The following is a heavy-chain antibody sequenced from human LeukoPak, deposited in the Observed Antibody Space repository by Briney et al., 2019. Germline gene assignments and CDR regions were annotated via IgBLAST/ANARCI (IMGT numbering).Heavy chain of an antibody. CDR2: INHSGST. J-gene: IGHJ4*02. CDR1: GGSFSGYY. Sequence: AETPSLTCAVYGGSFSGYYWSWIRQPPGKGLEWIGEINHSGSTNYNPSLKSRATISVDPSKNQFSLRLSSVTAADTAVYYCARRGIGLAMDYWGQGTLVTVSS. D-gene: IGHD2-2*01. V-gene: IGHV4-34*01. CDR3: ARRGIGLAMDY.